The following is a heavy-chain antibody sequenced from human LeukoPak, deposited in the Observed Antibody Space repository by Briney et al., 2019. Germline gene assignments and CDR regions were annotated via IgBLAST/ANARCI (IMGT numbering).Heavy chain of an antibody. CDR3: ARARGWDSSGWYISRPNWFDP. D-gene: IGHD6-19*01. CDR1: GGSFSGYY. Sequence: SETLSLTCAVYGGSFSGYYWSWIRQPPGKGLEWIGEINHSGSTNYNPSLKSRVTISVDTSKNQFSLKLSSVTAADTAVYYCARARGWDSSGWYISRPNWFDPWGQGTLVTVSS. J-gene: IGHJ5*02. CDR2: INHSGST. V-gene: IGHV4-34*01.